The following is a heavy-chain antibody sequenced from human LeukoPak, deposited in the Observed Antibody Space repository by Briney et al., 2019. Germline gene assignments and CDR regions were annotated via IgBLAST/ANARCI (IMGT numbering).Heavy chain of an antibody. V-gene: IGHV1-18*01. Sequence: ASVKVFCKASGYTFTSYGISWVRQAPGQGLEWMEWISAYNGNTNYAQKLQGRVTMTTDTSTSTAYMELRSLRSDDTAVYYCARDRFRTVTVHYYYYGGMDVWGQGTTVTVSS. CDR3: ARDRFRTVTVHYYYYGGMDV. CDR1: GYTFTSYG. CDR2: ISAYNGNT. D-gene: IGHD4-17*01. J-gene: IGHJ6*02.